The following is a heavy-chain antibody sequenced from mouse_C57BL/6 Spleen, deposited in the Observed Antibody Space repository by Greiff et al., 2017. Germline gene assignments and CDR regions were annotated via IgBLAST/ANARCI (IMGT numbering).Heavy chain of an antibody. V-gene: IGHV1-55*01. CDR3: ARRMGGNYREGYNYYAMDY. J-gene: IGHJ4*01. CDR1: GYTFTSYW. D-gene: IGHD2-1*01. Sequence: QVQLQQPGAELVKPGASVKMSCKASGYTFTSYWITWVKQRPGQGLEWIGDIYPGSGSTNYNEKFKRKATLTVDTSSSTAYMQLSSLTSEDAAVYYCARRMGGNYREGYNYYAMDYWGQGTSVTVSS. CDR2: IYPGSGST.